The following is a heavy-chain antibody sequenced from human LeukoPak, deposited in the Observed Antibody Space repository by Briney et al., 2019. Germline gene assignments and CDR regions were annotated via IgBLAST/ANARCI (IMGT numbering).Heavy chain of an antibody. V-gene: IGHV3-23*01. D-gene: IGHD5-18*01. Sequence: PGGSLRLSCAASGFTFSSYSMNWVRQAPGKGLEWVSAISGSGGSTYYADSVKGRFTISRDNSKNTLYLQMNSLRAEDTAVYYCAKDRYSYGYNFDYWGQGTLVTVSS. CDR3: AKDRYSYGYNFDY. CDR1: GFTFSSYS. CDR2: ISGSGGST. J-gene: IGHJ4*02.